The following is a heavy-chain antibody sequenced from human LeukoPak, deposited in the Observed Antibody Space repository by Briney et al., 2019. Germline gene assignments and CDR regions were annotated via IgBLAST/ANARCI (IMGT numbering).Heavy chain of an antibody. CDR3: ATGRDSSGLQGYFDY. CDR1: GYTLTELS. D-gene: IGHD3-22*01. CDR2: FDPEDGET. Sequence: ASVKVSSKVSGYTLTELSMHWVRQAPGKGLEWMGGFDPEDGETIYAQKFQGRVTMTEDTSTDTAYMELSSLRSEDTAVYYCATGRDSSGLQGYFDYWGQGTLVTVSS. J-gene: IGHJ4*02. V-gene: IGHV1-24*01.